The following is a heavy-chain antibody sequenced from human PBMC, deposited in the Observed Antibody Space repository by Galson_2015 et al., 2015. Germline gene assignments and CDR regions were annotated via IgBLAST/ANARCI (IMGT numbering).Heavy chain of an antibody. V-gene: IGHV3-30*18. CDR3: AKVSVIGYSSSWTFDY. D-gene: IGHD2-2*01. Sequence: SLRLGCEASEVTFSDFGIHWVRQAPGKGLEWVSFVSYDGSHKFYTDSVKGRFNVYRDNSKNTVYLQMNSLRAEDTAVYYCAKVSVIGYSSSWTFDYWGQGTLVTVSS. CDR1: EVTFSDFG. J-gene: IGHJ4*02. CDR2: VSYDGSHK.